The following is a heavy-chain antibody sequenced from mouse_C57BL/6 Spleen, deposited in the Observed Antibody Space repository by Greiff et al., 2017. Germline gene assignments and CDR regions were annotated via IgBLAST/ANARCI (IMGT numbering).Heavy chain of an antibody. J-gene: IGHJ2*01. V-gene: IGHV5-17*01. CDR1: GFTFSDYG. Sequence: EVMLVESGGGLVKPGGSLKLSCAASGFTFSDYGMHWVRQAPEKGLEWVAYISSGSSTIYYADTVKGRFTISRDNAKNTLFLQMTSLRSEDTAMYYCARRETGTLSYYFDYWGQGTTLTVSS. D-gene: IGHD4-1*01. CDR3: ARRETGTLSYYFDY. CDR2: ISSGSSTI.